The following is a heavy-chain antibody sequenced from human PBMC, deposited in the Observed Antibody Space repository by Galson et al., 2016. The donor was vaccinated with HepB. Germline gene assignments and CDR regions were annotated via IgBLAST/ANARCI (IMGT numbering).Heavy chain of an antibody. CDR3: ARFSGSGWGSFDY. CDR1: GYNFTTYW. Sequence: QSGAEVKKPGESLKISCKGSGYNFTTYWIGWVRQMPGKGLEWMGIIYPDDSDTKYSPSFQGQVTMSADKSISTAYLQWSSLKASDTAMYYCARFSGSGWGSFDYWGQGTLVTVSS. J-gene: IGHJ4*02. D-gene: IGHD6-19*01. V-gene: IGHV5-51*01. CDR2: IYPDDSDT.